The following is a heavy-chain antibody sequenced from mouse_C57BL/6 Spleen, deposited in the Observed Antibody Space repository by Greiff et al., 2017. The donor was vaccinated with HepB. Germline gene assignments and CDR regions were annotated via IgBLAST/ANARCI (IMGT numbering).Heavy chain of an antibody. CDR3: ARARYYGSSPYWYFDV. V-gene: IGHV5-16*01. CDR2: INYDGSST. CDR1: GFTFSDYY. J-gene: IGHJ1*03. D-gene: IGHD1-1*01. Sequence: EVKLQESEGGLVQPGSSMKLSCTASGFTFSDYYMAWVRQVPEKGLEWVANINYDGSSTYYLDSLKSRFIISRDNAKNILYLQMSSLKSEDTATYCCARARYYGSSPYWYFDVWGTGTTVTVSS.